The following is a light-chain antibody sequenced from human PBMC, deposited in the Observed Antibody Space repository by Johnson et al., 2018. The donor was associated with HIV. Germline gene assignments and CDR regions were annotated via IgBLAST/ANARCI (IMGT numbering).Light chain of an antibody. CDR1: SSNIGNNY. V-gene: IGLV1-51*02. CDR3: ASWDRSLTVGTV. Sequence: QSVLTQPPSVSAAPGQKVTISCSGSSSNIGNNYVSWYQQFPGAAPKLLIYENNKRPSGIPDRFSGSKSDTSATLDITGLQTGDEADYYCASWDRSLTVGTVFGPGTRVTVL. J-gene: IGLJ1*01. CDR2: ENN.